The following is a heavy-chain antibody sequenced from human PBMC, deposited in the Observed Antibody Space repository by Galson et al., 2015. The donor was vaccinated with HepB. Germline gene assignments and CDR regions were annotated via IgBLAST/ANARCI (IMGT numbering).Heavy chain of an antibody. V-gene: IGHV3-30*04. CDR1: GFTFSSYA. D-gene: IGHD6-13*01. Sequence: LRLSCAASGFTFSSYAMHWVRQAPGKGLEWVAVISYDGSNKYYADSVKGRFTISRDNSKNTLYLQMNSLRAEDTAVYYCARGFDSSWYVDWVFFDYWGQGTLVTVSS. J-gene: IGHJ4*02. CDR2: ISYDGSNK. CDR3: ARGFDSSWYVDWVFFDY.